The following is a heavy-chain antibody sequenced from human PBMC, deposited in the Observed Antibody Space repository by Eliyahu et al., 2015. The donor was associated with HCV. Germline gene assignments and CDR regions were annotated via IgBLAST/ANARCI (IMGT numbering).Heavy chain of an antibody. Sequence: QVQLVESGGGLVKPGGSLXXSCAASGFTFXDYYMXWXRQAPGKXLEXVSYISSSGSTIYYADSVKGRFTISRDNAKNSLYLQMNSLRAEDTAVYYCARARGYYGSGDFDYWGQGTLVTVSS. CDR2: ISSSGSTI. CDR1: GFTFXDYY. CDR3: ARARGYYGSGDFDY. D-gene: IGHD3-10*01. J-gene: IGHJ4*02. V-gene: IGHV3-11*01.